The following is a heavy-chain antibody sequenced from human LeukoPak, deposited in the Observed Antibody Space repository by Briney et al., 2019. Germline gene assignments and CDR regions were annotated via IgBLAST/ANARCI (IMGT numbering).Heavy chain of an antibody. CDR2: ISASGDTI. CDR3: ARDASWEILSYFDY. CDR1: GFTFRNYY. Sequence: PGGSLRLSCAASGFTFRNYYMTWIRQAPGKGLEWVSYISASGDTIYYGDSVRGRFTISRDNAKNSLYLDMNTLKAEDTAVYYCARDASWEILSYFDYWGQGTLVTVSS. J-gene: IGHJ4*02. V-gene: IGHV3-11*04. D-gene: IGHD1-26*01.